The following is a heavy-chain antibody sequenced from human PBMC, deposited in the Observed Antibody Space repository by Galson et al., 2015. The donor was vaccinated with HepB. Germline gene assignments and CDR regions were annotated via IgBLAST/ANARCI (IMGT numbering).Heavy chain of an antibody. V-gene: IGHV3-74*01. CDR3: ARVDVVPAALDY. J-gene: IGHJ4*02. Sequence: SLRLSCAASGFIFSSYWMHWVRQAPGKGLVWVSRINSDGSSTSYADSVKGRFTISRDNAKNSLYLQMNSLRAEDTAVYYCARVDVVPAALDYWGQGTLVTVSS. D-gene: IGHD2-2*01. CDR2: INSDGSST. CDR1: GFIFSSYW.